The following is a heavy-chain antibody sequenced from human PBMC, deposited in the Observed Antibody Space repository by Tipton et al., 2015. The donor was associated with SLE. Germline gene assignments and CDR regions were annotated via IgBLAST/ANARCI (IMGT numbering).Heavy chain of an antibody. J-gene: IGHJ3*02. CDR2: IYYSGST. CDR3: VREVVVTDAFDI. CDR1: GGSIRSGDHY. V-gene: IGHV4-30-4*01. Sequence: TLSLTCTVSGGSIRSGDHYWSWIRQPPGKGLEWIGYIYYSGSTYYNPSLKSRVSISVDTSRNQISLKLSSVTAADTAVYYCVREVVVTDAFDIWGQGTMVSVSS. D-gene: IGHD3-22*01.